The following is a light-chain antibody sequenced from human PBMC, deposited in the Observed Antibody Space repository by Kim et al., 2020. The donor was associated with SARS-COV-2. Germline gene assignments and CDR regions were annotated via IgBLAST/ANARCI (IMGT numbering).Light chain of an antibody. CDR3: QAWDSSTYV. J-gene: IGLJ1*01. CDR2: QDT. V-gene: IGLV3-1*01. CDR1: TLVNEY. Sequence: SYELTQPLSVSVSPGQTASITCSGDTLVNEYASWYQQKPGQSPVLVIYQDTKRPSGIPERFSGSNSGNTATLTISGTQAMDEADYYCQAWDSSTYVFGTG.